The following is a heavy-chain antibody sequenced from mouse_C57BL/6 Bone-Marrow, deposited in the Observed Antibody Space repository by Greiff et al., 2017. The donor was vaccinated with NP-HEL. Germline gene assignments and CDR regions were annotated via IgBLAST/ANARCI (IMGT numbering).Heavy chain of an antibody. CDR3: ARWGDGKGRCFAY. CDR1: GFNIKNTY. Sequence: EVQGVESVAELVRPGASVKLSCTASGFNIKNTYMHWVKQRPEQGLEWIGRIDPANGKTKYAPKFQGKATITADTSSNTAYLQLSSLTSEDTAIYYCARWGDGKGRCFAYWGQGTLVTVSA. CDR2: IDPANGKT. V-gene: IGHV14-3*01. D-gene: IGHD2-1*01. J-gene: IGHJ3*01.